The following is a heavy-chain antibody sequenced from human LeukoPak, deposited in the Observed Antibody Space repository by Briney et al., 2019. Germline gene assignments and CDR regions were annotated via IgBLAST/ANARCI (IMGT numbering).Heavy chain of an antibody. CDR1: GFIFSTYS. J-gene: IGHJ4*02. CDR3: AREDDFLNGHYTIDY. Sequence: GGSLRLSCAASGFIFSTYSMNWVRQAPGKGLEWISFISSGGSTIYYADSVKGRLTISRDNAKNSLYLQMNSLRAEDTAVYYCAREDDFLNGHYTIDYWGQGTLVTVSS. V-gene: IGHV3-48*01. D-gene: IGHD3-3*01. CDR2: ISSGGSTI.